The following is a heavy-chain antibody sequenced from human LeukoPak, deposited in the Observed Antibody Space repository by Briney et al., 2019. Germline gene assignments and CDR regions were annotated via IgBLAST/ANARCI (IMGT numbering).Heavy chain of an antibody. V-gene: IGHV3-30-3*01. Sequence: GMSLRLSCATSGFAFSLYTMHWVRRAPGKGLEWVAFMSDDGNTQVYSDSVKGRFTISRDNSNRTLYLQMNSLRADDTAVYHCARAPLRYYDWLLEYWGQGTLVTVSS. D-gene: IGHD3-9*01. CDR1: GFAFSLYT. J-gene: IGHJ4*02. CDR2: MSDDGNTQ. CDR3: ARAPLRYYDWLLEY.